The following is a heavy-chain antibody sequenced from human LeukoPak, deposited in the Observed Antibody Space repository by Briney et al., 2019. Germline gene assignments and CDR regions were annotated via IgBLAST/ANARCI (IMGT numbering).Heavy chain of an antibody. CDR3: ARLPSYYDSSGYSY. V-gene: IGHV4-39*07. CDR2: IYHSGST. CDR1: GGSISSSSYY. Sequence: SETLSLTCTVSGGSISSSSYYWGWIRQPPGKGLEWIGSIYHSGSTYYNPSLKSRVTISVDTSKNQFSLKLSSVTAADTAVYYCARLPSYYDSSGYSYWGQGTLVNVSS. D-gene: IGHD3-22*01. J-gene: IGHJ4*02.